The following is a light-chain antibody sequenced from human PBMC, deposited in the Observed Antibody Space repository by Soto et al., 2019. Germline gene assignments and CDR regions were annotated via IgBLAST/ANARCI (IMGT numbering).Light chain of an antibody. CDR2: DVT. Sequence: QSVLTQPASVSGSPGQSVTISCTGTSSDVGGYDYVSWYQHHPGKAPKLVIYDVTYRPSGVSDRFSGSKSANTASLTISGLQAEDEADYYCSSYTSGSTYVFGTGTKVTVL. J-gene: IGLJ1*01. V-gene: IGLV2-14*01. CDR1: SSDVGGYDY. CDR3: SSYTSGSTYV.